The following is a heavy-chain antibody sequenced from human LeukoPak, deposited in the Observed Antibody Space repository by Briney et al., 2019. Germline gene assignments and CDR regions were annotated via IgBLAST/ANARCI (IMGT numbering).Heavy chain of an antibody. CDR2: INPNSGGT. CDR3: AALDIVVVPAAIKAFDP. D-gene: IGHD2-2*02. CDR1: GYTFTAYY. J-gene: IGHJ5*02. Sequence: ASVKVSCKTSGYTFTAYYMHWVRQAPGQGLEWMGWINPNSGGTNYAQKFQGRVTMTRDTSISTAYMELSRLRSDDTAVYYCAALDIVVVPAAIKAFDPWGQGTLVTVSS. V-gene: IGHV1-2*02.